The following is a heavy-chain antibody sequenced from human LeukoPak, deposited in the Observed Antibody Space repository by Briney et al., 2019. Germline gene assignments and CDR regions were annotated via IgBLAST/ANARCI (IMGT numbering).Heavy chain of an antibody. CDR3: ARRGQSDLSFYYSIDV. CDR2: IYHSGST. J-gene: IGHJ6*03. CDR1: GGSISSSNW. Sequence: SETLSLTCAVSGGSISSSNWWSWIRQPPGKGLEWIGEIYHSGSTNYNPSLKSRVTISVDKSKTQFSLKLSSVTAADTAVYYCARRGQSDLSFYYSIDVWGKGTTVTISS. D-gene: IGHD3-16*02. V-gene: IGHV4-4*02.